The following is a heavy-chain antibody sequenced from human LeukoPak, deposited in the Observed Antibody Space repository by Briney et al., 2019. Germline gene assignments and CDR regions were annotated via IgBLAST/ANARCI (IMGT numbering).Heavy chain of an antibody. Sequence: GGSLRLSCAASGFTFSTYGMHWVRQAPGKGLEWVAFIRSDGINKYYADSVKGRFAISRDNAKNSLYLQMNSLRAEDTAVYYCARPRSLLVVVAATGPFDLWGRGTLVTVSS. CDR2: IRSDGINK. J-gene: IGHJ2*01. CDR1: GFTFSTYG. V-gene: IGHV3-30*02. D-gene: IGHD2-15*01. CDR3: ARPRSLLVVVAATGPFDL.